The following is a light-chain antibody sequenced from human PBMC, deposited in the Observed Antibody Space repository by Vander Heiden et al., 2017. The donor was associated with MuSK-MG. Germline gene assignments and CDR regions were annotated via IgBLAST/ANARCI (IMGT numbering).Light chain of an antibody. Sequence: DIQMTQSPSSLSASVGDRVTITCRAGQSISTYLNWYQQKQGKAPKLLIYAASSLQSGVPSRFSGSGSGTDFTLTISSLRPEDFATYYCQQSYSTPFTFGPGTKVDIK. J-gene: IGKJ3*01. CDR3: QQSYSTPFT. CDR2: AAS. V-gene: IGKV1-39*01. CDR1: QSISTY.